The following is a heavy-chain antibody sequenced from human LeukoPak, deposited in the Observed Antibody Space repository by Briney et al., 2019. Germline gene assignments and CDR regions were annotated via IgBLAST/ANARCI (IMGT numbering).Heavy chain of an antibody. Sequence: SQTLSLTCTVSGGSISSGSYYWRWIRQPAGKGLEWIGRIYTSGSTNYNPSLKSRVTISVDTSKNQFSLKLSSVTAADTAVYYCARVHYDFWSSDYYFDYWGQGTLVTVSS. CDR1: GGSISSGSYY. D-gene: IGHD3-3*01. CDR2: IYTSGST. J-gene: IGHJ4*02. CDR3: ARVHYDFWSSDYYFDY. V-gene: IGHV4-61*02.